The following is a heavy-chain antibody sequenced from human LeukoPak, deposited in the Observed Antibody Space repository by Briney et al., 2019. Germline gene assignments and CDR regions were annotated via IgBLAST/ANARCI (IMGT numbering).Heavy chain of an antibody. D-gene: IGHD6-19*01. CDR3: ARDIAVSNFDY. V-gene: IGHV1-18*01. J-gene: IGHJ4*02. CDR1: GYTFTSYG. CDR2: ISGNSVNT. Sequence: APVKVSCKTSGYTFTSYGISWVRQAPGQGLEWMGWISGNSVNTDYAQKFQGRITLTTDTSTTTAYMELRSLTSDDTAVYYCARDIAVSNFDYWGQGTLVTVSS.